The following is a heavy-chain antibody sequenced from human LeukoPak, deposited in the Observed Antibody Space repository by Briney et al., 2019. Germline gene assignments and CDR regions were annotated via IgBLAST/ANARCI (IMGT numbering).Heavy chain of an antibody. V-gene: IGHV1-8*02. Sequence: ASVKVSCKASGYTFTSYGISWVRQAPGQGLEWMGWMNPNSGNTGYAQKFQGRVTMTRNTSISTAYMELSSLRSEDTAVYYCARAGGHYNWNFGDAIDIWGQGTMVTVSS. D-gene: IGHD1-20*01. CDR3: ARAGGHYNWNFGDAIDI. J-gene: IGHJ3*02. CDR2: MNPNSGNT. CDR1: GYTFTSYG.